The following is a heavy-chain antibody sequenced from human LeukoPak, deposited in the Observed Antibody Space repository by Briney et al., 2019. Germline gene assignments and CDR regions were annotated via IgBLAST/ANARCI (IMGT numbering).Heavy chain of an antibody. J-gene: IGHJ4*02. Sequence: SETLSLTCTVSGGSISSSSFYWGWIRQPPGKGLERIGTIYYSGSTYYNPSLKSRVTISVDTSKNQFSLKLSSVTAADTAVYYCARNRDGYNSFDYWGQGTLVTVSS. CDR3: ARNRDGYNSFDY. CDR1: GGSISSSSFY. CDR2: IYYSGST. D-gene: IGHD5-24*01. V-gene: IGHV4-39*07.